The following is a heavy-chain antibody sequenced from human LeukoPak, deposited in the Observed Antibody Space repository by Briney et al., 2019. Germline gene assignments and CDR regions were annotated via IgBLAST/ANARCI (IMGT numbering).Heavy chain of an antibody. CDR2: ISGSGGST. CDR3: ATEGDPFVQLEAFYH. CDR1: GFTFSSYA. D-gene: IGHD6-6*01. V-gene: IGHV3-23*01. J-gene: IGHJ4*02. Sequence: GGSLRLSCAASGFTFSSYAMSWVRQAPGKGLEWVSAISGSGGSTYYADSVKGRFTVSRDNSKNTLYLQMNSLRAEDTAVYYCATEGDPFVQLEAFYHRGQGTLVTGSS.